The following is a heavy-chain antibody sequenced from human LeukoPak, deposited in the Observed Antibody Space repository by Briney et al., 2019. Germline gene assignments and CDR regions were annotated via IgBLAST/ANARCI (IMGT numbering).Heavy chain of an antibody. J-gene: IGHJ4*02. CDR3: ARHLSWLVRSPFDY. V-gene: IGHV4-39*01. D-gene: IGHD6-19*01. CDR1: GGSISSSSYY. Sequence: SETLSLACTVSGGSISSSSYYWGWIRQPPGKGLEWIGSIYYSGSTYYNPSLKSRVTISVDTSKNQFSLKLSSVTAADTAVYYCARHLSWLVRSPFDYWGQGTLVTVSS. CDR2: IYYSGST.